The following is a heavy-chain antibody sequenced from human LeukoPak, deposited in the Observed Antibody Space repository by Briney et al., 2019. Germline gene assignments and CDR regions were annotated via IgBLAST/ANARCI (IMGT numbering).Heavy chain of an antibody. J-gene: IGHJ5*02. Sequence: GSLRLSCAASGFTVSSNYMSWVRQPPGKGLEWIGEINHSGSTNYNPSLKSRVTISVDTSKNQFSLKLSSVTAADTAVYYCARVPRYGMTTVTPWGQGTLVTVSS. V-gene: IGHV4-34*01. D-gene: IGHD4-17*01. CDR1: GFTVSSNY. CDR2: INHSGST. CDR3: ARVPRYGMTTVTP.